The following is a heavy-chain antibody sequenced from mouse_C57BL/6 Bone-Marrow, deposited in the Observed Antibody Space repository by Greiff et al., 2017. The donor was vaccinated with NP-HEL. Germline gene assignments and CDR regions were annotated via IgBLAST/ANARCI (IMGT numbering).Heavy chain of an antibody. Sequence: DVMLVESGGGLVQPGGSLKLSCAASGFTFSDYYMYWVRQTPEKRLEWVAYISNGGGSTYYPDTVKGRFTISRDNAKNTLYLQMSRLKSEDTAMYYCARHEDGNYFYAMDYWGQGTSVTVSS. CDR1: GFTFSDYY. CDR3: ARHEDGNYFYAMDY. CDR2: ISNGGGST. V-gene: IGHV5-12*01. D-gene: IGHD2-1*01. J-gene: IGHJ4*01.